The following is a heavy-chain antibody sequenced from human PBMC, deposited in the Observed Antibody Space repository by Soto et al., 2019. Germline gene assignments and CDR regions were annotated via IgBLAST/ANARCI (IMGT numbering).Heavy chain of an antibody. V-gene: IGHV3-9*01. CDR3: AKSVYGDHRNYYYYMDV. J-gene: IGHJ6*03. CDR2: ISWNSGSI. CDR1: GFTFDDYA. Sequence: SLRLSCAASGFTFDDYAMHWVRQAPGKGLEWVSGISWNSGSIGYADSVKGRFTISRDNAKNSLYLQMNSLRAEDTALYYCAKSVYGDHRNYYYYMDVWGKGTTVTVSS. D-gene: IGHD4-17*01.